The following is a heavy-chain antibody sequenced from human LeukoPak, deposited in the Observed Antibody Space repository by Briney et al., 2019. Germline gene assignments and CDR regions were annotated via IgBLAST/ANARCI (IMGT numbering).Heavy chain of an antibody. Sequence: TGGSLRLSCAASGFTFSSYGMHWVRQAPGKGLEWVAVISYDGSNKYYADSVKGRFTISRDNSKNTLYLQMNSLSAEATAVYYCAKDGDRDYYGSGSYWDYYYYGMDVWGKGTTVTVSS. CDR3: AKDGDRDYYGSGSYWDYYYYGMDV. CDR2: ISYDGSNK. J-gene: IGHJ6*04. D-gene: IGHD3-10*01. V-gene: IGHV3-30*18. CDR1: GFTFSSYG.